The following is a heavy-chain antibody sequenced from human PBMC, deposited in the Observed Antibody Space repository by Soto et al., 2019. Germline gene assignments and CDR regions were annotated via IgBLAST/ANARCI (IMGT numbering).Heavy chain of an antibody. J-gene: IGHJ4*02. D-gene: IGHD3-10*01. CDR1: GFTFSSYA. V-gene: IGHV3-23*01. CDR2: ISGSGGST. Sequence: EVQLLESGGGLVQPGGSLRLSCAASGFTFSSYAMSWVRQAPGKGLEWVSAISGSGGSTYYADSVKGRFTISRDNSKNALYLQMKSLRAEDTAVYYCAKMEACGELSLPFFDYWGQGTLVTVSS. CDR3: AKMEACGELSLPFFDY.